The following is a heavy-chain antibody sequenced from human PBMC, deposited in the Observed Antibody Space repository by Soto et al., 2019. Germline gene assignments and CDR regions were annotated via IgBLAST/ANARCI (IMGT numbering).Heavy chain of an antibody. V-gene: IGHV3-74*01. Sequence: GGSLRLSCAASGFTFSSYWMHWVRQAPGKGLVWVSRINSDGSSTSYADSVKGRFTISRDNAKNTLYLQMNSLRAEDTAVYYCARRATYYGMDAWGQGTTVTVSS. CDR2: INSDGSST. CDR3: ARRATYYGMDA. CDR1: GFTFSSYW. J-gene: IGHJ6*01.